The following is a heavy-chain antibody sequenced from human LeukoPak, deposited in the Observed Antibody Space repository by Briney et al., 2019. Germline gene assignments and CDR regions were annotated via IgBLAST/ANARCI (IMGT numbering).Heavy chain of an antibody. D-gene: IGHD3-3*01. CDR2: IYTSGST. CDR3: ARGITYYDFWSDYSGLNWFDP. CDR1: GGSISSYY. J-gene: IGHJ5*02. V-gene: IGHV4-4*07. Sequence: SETLSLTCTVSGGSISSYYWSWIRQPAGKGLEWIGRIYTSGSTNYNPSLKSRVTMSVDTSKNQFSLKLSSVTAADTAVYYCARGITYYDFWSDYSGLNWFDPWGQGTLVTVSS.